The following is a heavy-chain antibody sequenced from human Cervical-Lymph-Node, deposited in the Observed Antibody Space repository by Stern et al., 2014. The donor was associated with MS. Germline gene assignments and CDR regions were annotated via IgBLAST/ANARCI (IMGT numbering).Heavy chain of an antibody. Sequence: QMQLVQSGPEVKKPGTSVKVSCKASGFAFITSGVQWVRQTRGQRLEWMGWIVVGSGNTNYAQKFQERLTITRDMSTSTAYMELSSLRSEDTAMYYCAAGPILVADTGYWGQGTLVTVSS. CDR1: GFAFITSG. J-gene: IGHJ4*02. CDR2: IVVGSGNT. D-gene: IGHD5-12*01. V-gene: IGHV1-58*01. CDR3: AAGPILVADTGY.